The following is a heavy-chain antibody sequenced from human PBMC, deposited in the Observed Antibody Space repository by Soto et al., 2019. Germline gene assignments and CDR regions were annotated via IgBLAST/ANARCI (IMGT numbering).Heavy chain of an antibody. J-gene: IGHJ4*02. CDR3: ARPPDYYDSSGYYSPGVYYFDY. Sequence: QVQLVQSGAEVKKPGSSVKVSCKASGGTFSSYAISWVRQAPGQGLEWMGGIIPIFGTANYAQKFQGRVTITADESTSTAYMELSSLRSDDTAVYYCARPPDYYDSSGYYSPGVYYFDYWGQGTLVTVFS. CDR1: GGTFSSYA. D-gene: IGHD3-22*01. CDR2: IIPIFGTA. V-gene: IGHV1-69*01.